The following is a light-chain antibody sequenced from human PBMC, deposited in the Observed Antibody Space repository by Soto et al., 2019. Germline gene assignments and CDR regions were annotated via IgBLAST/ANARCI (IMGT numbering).Light chain of an antibody. J-gene: IGKJ4*01. CDR3: EQSNSFPRT. Sequence: QLTQCLSRLPEAVGERISVTCRASQTIGTYLNWYQNKQGRAPSLLIYAASSLQSGVPSRFSGSGSGTDFTLTIRSLQPEDFATYYCEQSNSFPRTFGGGTKVDI. CDR2: AAS. V-gene: IGKV1-39*01. CDR1: QTIGTY.